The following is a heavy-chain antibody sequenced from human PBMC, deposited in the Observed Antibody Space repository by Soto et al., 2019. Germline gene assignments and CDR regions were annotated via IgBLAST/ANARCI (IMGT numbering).Heavy chain of an antibody. CDR3: VRHLYLSPVLRFLEWTVYGMDV. CDR2: IYYSGST. D-gene: IGHD3-3*01. CDR1: GGSISSSSYY. Sequence: SETLSLTCTVSGGSISSSSYYWGWIRQPPGKGLEWNWSIYYSGSTYYNPSLKSRVTISVDTSKNQFSLKLSFVTAADTAVYYCVRHLYLSPVLRFLEWTVYGMDVWGQGTTVTVSS. J-gene: IGHJ6*02. V-gene: IGHV4-39*01.